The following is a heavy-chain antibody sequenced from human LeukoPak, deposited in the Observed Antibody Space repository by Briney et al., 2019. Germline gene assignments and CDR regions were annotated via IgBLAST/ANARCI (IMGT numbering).Heavy chain of an antibody. Sequence: GGSLRLSCAASGFTFDDYGMSWVRQAPGKGLEWVSGINWNGGSTGYADSVKGRSTISRDNAKNSLYLQMNSLRVEDTAIYYCARISRGELPTFWGQGTLVIVSS. CDR3: ARISRGELPTF. CDR1: GFTFDDYG. J-gene: IGHJ4*02. CDR2: INWNGGST. D-gene: IGHD1-7*01. V-gene: IGHV3-20*04.